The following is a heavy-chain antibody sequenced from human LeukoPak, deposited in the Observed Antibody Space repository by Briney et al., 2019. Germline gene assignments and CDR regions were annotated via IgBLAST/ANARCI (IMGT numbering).Heavy chain of an antibody. CDR2: ISSSGSTI. CDR1: GFTFSSYE. V-gene: IGHV3-48*03. Sequence: TGGSLRLSCAASGFTFSSYEMNRVRQAPGKGLEWVSYISSSGSTIYYADSVKGRFTISRDNAKNSLYLQMNSLRAEDTAVYYCAELGITMIEGVWGKGTTVTISS. CDR3: AELGITMIEGV. D-gene: IGHD3-22*01. J-gene: IGHJ6*04.